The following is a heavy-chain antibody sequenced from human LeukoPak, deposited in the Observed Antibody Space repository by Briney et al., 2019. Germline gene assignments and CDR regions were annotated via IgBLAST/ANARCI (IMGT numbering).Heavy chain of an antibody. D-gene: IGHD3-10*01. CDR2: ISAYNGNT. J-gene: IGHJ6*02. CDR1: GYTFTSYG. Sequence: ASVKVSCKASGYTFTSYGISWVRQAPGQGLEWMGWISAYNGNTNYAQKLQGRVTMTTDTSTSTACMELRSLRSDDTAVYYCASLRFGELSPSDYYGMDVWGQGTTVTVSS. CDR3: ASLRFGELSPSDYYGMDV. V-gene: IGHV1-18*01.